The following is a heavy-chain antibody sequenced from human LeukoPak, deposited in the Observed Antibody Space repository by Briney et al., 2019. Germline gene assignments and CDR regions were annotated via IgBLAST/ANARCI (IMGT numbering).Heavy chain of an antibody. CDR3: ARGFLATTNDY. Sequence: GGSLRLSCAASGFTFSSYSMNWVRQAPGKGLEWVSSISSSSSYIYYADSVKGRFTISRDNAKNSLYLQMNSLRAEDTAVYYCARGFLATTNDYWGQGTLVTVSS. J-gene: IGHJ4*02. D-gene: IGHD5-12*01. V-gene: IGHV3-21*01. CDR2: ISSSSSYI. CDR1: GFTFSSYS.